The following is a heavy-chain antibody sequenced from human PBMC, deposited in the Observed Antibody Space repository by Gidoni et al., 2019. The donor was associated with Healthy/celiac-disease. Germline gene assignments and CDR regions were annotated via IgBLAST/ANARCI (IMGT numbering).Heavy chain of an antibody. V-gene: IGHV1-69*01. D-gene: IGHD1-7*01. CDR2: IIPIFGTA. CDR1: GGTFSSYA. J-gene: IGHJ4*02. CDR3: ARETRYNWNYGEVGRFDY. Sequence: QVQLVQSGAEVKKPGSSVKVSCKASGGTFSSYAISWVRQAPGQGLEWMGGIIPIFGTANYAQKFQGRVTITADESMSTAYMELSSLRSEDTAVYYCARETRYNWNYGEVGRFDYWGQGTLVTVSS.